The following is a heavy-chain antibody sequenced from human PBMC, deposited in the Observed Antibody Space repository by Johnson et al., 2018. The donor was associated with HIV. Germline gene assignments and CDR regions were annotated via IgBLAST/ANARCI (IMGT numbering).Heavy chain of an antibody. D-gene: IGHD1-26*01. V-gene: IGHV3-20*04. Sequence: VQLVESGGGVVRPGGSLRLSCAASAFTFDNYGMSWVRQAPGKGLEWVSGINWNGGSTGYVDSVKGRFTISRDNGKKSLHLQMNSLRAEDTALYYGVRGLGVGGTVPQSVAFDIWGQGTMVTVSS. CDR1: AFTFDNYG. CDR2: INWNGGST. CDR3: VRGLGVGGTVPQSVAFDI. J-gene: IGHJ3*02.